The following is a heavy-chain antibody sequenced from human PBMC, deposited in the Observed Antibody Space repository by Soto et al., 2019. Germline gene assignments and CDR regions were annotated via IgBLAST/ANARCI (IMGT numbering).Heavy chain of an antibody. J-gene: IGHJ4*01. Sequence: GESLQISCQGPGYSFTDYWIIWVRQMPGKGLEWMGIIYPGDSDTRYGPSFRGQVTFSVDKSINSASLQWSSLKASDTAMYYCARVDLSTVYYFDYWGQGTLVTVSS. V-gene: IGHV5-51*01. CDR3: ARVDLSTVYYFDY. D-gene: IGHD3-10*01. CDR2: IYPGDSDT. CDR1: GYSFTDYW.